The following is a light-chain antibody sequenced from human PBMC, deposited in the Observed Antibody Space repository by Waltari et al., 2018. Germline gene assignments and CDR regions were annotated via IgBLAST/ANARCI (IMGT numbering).Light chain of an antibody. J-gene: IGKJ4*01. Sequence: EILLTQSPATLSVSPGERATLSCRASQSFSTNLAWYQQKPGQVPSLITYAASTRATGVAARFSGSGSGTEFTLTISSLQSEDFAVYYCQQYHHWPLTFGGGTEVEIK. CDR2: AAS. CDR3: QQYHHWPLT. V-gene: IGKV3-15*01. CDR1: QSFSTN.